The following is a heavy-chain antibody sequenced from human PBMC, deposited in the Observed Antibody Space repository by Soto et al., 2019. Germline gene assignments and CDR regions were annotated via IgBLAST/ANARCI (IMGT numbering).Heavy chain of an antibody. CDR1: GYTFTAYY. Sequence: QVQLVQSGAEVKKLGASVKVSCKASGYTFTAYYIHWVRQAPGQGLEWVGWINPNSGDTNYAQRFQGWVTMTGDTSVSTAYMDLTRLRSDDTAVYYCARGGYTYGYGLDYWVQGTLVTVSS. CDR3: ARGGYTYGYGLDY. V-gene: IGHV1-2*04. CDR2: INPNSGDT. D-gene: IGHD5-18*01. J-gene: IGHJ4*02.